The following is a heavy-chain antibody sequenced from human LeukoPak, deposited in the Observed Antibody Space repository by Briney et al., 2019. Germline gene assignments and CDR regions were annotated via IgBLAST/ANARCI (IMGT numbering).Heavy chain of an antibody. V-gene: IGHV4-61*02. CDR3: ARAYYDFLWGTHNWLDP. CDR1: GDSISNGTYY. D-gene: IGHD3-16*01. Sequence: ASQTLSLTCTVSGDSISNGTYYWNWIRQRAGKGLEWIGRIYSTGSTNYNPSLKSQVTISVDTSKNGFSLELSSVTAADTAVYYCARAYYDFLWGTHNWLDPRGQGTLVTVSS. CDR2: IYSTGST. J-gene: IGHJ5*02.